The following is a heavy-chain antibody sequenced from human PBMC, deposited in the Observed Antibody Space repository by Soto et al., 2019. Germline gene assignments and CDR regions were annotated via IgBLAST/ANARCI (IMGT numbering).Heavy chain of an antibody. J-gene: IGHJ5*02. D-gene: IGHD3-16*01. V-gene: IGHV4-4*02. CDR1: GGSISSSNG. CDR3: AKDAIAKDGIWLMDS. Sequence: PSETLSLTCAVSGGSISSSNGWSWVRQPPGKGLEWIGEIYHSGSTNYNPSLKSRVTTSVDKSKNQFSLKLSSVTAADTAVYYCAKDAIAKDGIWLMDSWGQGTVVTVSS. CDR2: IYHSGST.